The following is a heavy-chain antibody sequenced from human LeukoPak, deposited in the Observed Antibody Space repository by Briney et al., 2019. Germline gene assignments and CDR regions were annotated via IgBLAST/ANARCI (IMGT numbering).Heavy chain of an antibody. D-gene: IGHD3-10*01. Sequence: SSETLSLTCAVYGESFSGYFWSWIRQPPVKGLEWIGEINHSGRTNSNPSLKSRVTISVDTSKNQFSLRLSSVTAADTAVYYCARGPGYSASGQFYFYHNGMDVWGQGTTVTVSS. J-gene: IGHJ6*02. V-gene: IGHV4-34*01. CDR2: INHSGRT. CDR1: GESFSGYF. CDR3: ARGPGYSASGQFYFYHNGMDV.